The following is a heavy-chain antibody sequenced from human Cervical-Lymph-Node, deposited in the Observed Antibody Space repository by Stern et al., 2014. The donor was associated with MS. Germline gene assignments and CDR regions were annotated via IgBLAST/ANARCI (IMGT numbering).Heavy chain of an antibody. Sequence: MQLVQSGAEVKKPGESLNIACKGSGDSFSSYWIAWVRQMPGKGLEWMGMIFLSDSETRYSPSFEGQVTISVVKSTSNAYLHWSSLKAADAARYYCGREVALTAGLLGFWGQGTQVIVS. D-gene: IGHD3-22*01. V-gene: IGHV5-51*01. J-gene: IGHJ4*02. CDR2: IFLSDSET. CDR3: GREVALTAGLLGF. CDR1: GDSFSSYW.